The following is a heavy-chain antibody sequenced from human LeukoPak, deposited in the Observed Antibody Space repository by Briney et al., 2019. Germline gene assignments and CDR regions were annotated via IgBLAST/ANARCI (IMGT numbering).Heavy chain of an antibody. J-gene: IGHJ6*02. CDR1: GFIVSTNY. V-gene: IGHV3-66*01. D-gene: IGHD3-3*01. CDR3: ARDRFNGMDV. CDR2: IYSDGST. Sequence: GESLRLSCAPSGFIVSTNYMTWVRQAPRKGLEWVSIIYSDGSTYSADSVKGRFTISIDNSKNTLYLQMNSLGAEDTAVYYCARDRFNGMDVWGQGTTVTVSS.